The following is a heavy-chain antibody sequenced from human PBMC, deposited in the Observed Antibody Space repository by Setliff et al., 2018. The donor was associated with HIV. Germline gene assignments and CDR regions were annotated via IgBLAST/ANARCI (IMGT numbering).Heavy chain of an antibody. J-gene: IGHJ4*02. CDR2: INTETGNP. D-gene: IGHD1-26*01. CDR1: GYTLTTYG. CDR3: ARVGSYWSTFDY. Sequence: ASVKVSCKASGYTLTTYGISWVRQAPGQGPEWMGWINTETGNPMYAQGFTGQFVFSLDTSVSTAYLQINSLKAEDTAMYYCARVGSYWSTFDYWGQGALVTVSS. V-gene: IGHV7-4-1*02.